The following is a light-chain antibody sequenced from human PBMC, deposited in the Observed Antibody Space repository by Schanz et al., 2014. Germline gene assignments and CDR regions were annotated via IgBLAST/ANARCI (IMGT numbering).Light chain of an antibody. J-gene: IGLJ3*02. Sequence: QSVLTQSPSASGTPGQRVTISCSGSSSNIGSNIVNWYQQFPGTAPKLLIYNNNQRPSGVPDRFSGSKSGSSASLAISGLRSEDEADYYCAAWDDSLSVLVFGGGTKVTVL. CDR1: SSNIGSNI. V-gene: IGLV1-47*02. CDR3: AAWDDSLSVLV. CDR2: NNN.